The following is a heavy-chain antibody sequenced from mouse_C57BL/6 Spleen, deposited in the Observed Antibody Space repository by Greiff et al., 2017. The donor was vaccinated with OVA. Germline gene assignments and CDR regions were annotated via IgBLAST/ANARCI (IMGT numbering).Heavy chain of an antibody. D-gene: IGHD1-1*01. V-gene: IGHV1-64*01. J-gene: IGHJ4*01. CDR1: GYTFTSYW. CDR3: ARKDYGSFYYAMDY. Sequence: VQLQQPGAELVKPGASVKLSCKASGYTFTSYWMHWVKQRPGQGLEWIGMIHPNSGSTNYNEKFKSKATLTVDKSSSTDYMQLSSLTSEDSAVYYCARKDYGSFYYAMDYWGQGTSVTVSS. CDR2: IHPNSGST.